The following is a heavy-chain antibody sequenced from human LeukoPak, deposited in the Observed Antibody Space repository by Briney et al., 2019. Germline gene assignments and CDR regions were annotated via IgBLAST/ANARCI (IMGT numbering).Heavy chain of an antibody. D-gene: IGHD6-13*01. V-gene: IGHV3-48*03. Sequence: PGGSLRLSCAASGFTFSSYEMNWVRQAPGKGLEWVSYISSSGSTIYYADSVKGRFTISRDNAKNSLYLQMNSLRAEDTAVYYCARDVYSSSSYYYGMDVWGQGTTVTVSS. CDR2: ISSSGSTI. CDR1: GFTFSSYE. J-gene: IGHJ6*02. CDR3: ARDVYSSSSYYYGMDV.